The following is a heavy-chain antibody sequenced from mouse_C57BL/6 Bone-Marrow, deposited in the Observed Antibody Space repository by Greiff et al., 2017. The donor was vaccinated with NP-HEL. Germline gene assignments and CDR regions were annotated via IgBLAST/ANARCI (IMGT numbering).Heavy chain of an antibody. J-gene: IGHJ3*01. Sequence: DVMLVESGEGLVKPGGSLKLSCAASGFTFSSYAMSWVRQTPEKRLEWVAYISRGGDYIYYADTVKGRFTIYRDNARNTLYLQMSSLKSEDTAMYSCTRDGYYAWFAYWGQGTLVTVSA. V-gene: IGHV5-9-1*02. CDR3: TRDGYYAWFAY. D-gene: IGHD2-3*01. CDR2: ISRGGDYI. CDR1: GFTFSSYA.